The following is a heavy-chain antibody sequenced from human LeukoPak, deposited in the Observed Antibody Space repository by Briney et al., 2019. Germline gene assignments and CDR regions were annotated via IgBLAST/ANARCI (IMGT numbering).Heavy chain of an antibody. D-gene: IGHD4-17*01. J-gene: IGHJ4*02. V-gene: IGHV3-21*01. CDR2: ISSSSSYI. CDR1: GFTFSSYS. Sequence: PGGSLRLSCAASGFTFSSYSMNWVRQAPGKGLEWVSSISSSSSYIYYADSEKGRFTISRDNAKNSLYLQMNSLRAEDTAVYYCASAYGDYRYYFDYWGQGTLVTVSS. CDR3: ASAYGDYRYYFDY.